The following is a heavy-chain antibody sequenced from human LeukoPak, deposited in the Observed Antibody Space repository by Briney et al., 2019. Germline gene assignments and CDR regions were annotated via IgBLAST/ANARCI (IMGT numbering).Heavy chain of an antibody. CDR3: ARYGDSSVYYSADAFDI. CDR1: GFTFGSYE. J-gene: IGHJ3*02. D-gene: IGHD3-22*01. CDR2: IGTSDSST. Sequence: GGSLRLSCAASGFTFGSYEMNWVRQAPGKGLEWVSYIGTSDSSTYYADSVKGRFTISRDNAKNSLYLQMNSLRVEDTAVYYCARYGDSSVYYSADAFDIWGQGTMVTVSS. V-gene: IGHV3-48*03.